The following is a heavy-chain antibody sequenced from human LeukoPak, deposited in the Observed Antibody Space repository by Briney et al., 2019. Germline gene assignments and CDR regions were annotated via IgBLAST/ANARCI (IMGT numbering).Heavy chain of an antibody. D-gene: IGHD5-24*01. Sequence: GESLKISCQVSGYIFTNYWIGWVRQMPGKGLEWMGIIYPGDSDTRYSPSFQGQVTISADKSISTAYLQWNSLKASDTAMYYCARRRDVYNLVDFWGQGTLVTVSS. CDR3: ARRRDVYNLVDF. CDR1: GYIFTNYW. V-gene: IGHV5-51*01. CDR2: IYPGDSDT. J-gene: IGHJ4*02.